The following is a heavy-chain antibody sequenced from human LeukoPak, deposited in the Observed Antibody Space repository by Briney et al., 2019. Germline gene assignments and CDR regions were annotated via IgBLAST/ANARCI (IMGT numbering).Heavy chain of an antibody. CDR2: ISPSSGGT. D-gene: IGHD5-12*01. J-gene: IGHJ4*02. V-gene: IGHV1-2*02. CDR1: GYTFTDYY. CDR3: ARGLVGSAYDFDY. Sequence: ASVKVSCKSSGYTFTDYYIHWVRQAPGQGLEWMGWISPSSGGTNYAQNFQGRVTLTRDTSIRTVYMELSSLRSDDTAVYYCARGLVGSAYDFDYWAREPWSPSPQ.